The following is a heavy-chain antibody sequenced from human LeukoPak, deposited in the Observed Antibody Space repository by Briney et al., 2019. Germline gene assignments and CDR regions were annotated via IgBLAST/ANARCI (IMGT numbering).Heavy chain of an antibody. CDR1: GGTFSSYA. CDR3: ARYYYDSSGYPYYFDY. D-gene: IGHD3-22*01. Sequence: SVKVSCKASGGTFSSYAISWVRQAPGQGLEWMGRIIPILGIANYAQKFQGRVTITADKSTSTAYMELSSLRSEDTAVYYCARYYYDSSGYPYYFDYWGQGTLVTVSS. J-gene: IGHJ4*02. CDR2: IIPILGIA. V-gene: IGHV1-69*04.